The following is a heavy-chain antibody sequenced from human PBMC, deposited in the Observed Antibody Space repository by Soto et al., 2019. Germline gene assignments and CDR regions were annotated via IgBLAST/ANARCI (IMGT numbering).Heavy chain of an antibody. CDR2: MNPNSGNT. J-gene: IGHJ6*02. CDR1: GYTFTSYD. V-gene: IGHV1-8*01. D-gene: IGHD3-3*01. CDR3: ARGRSRTIFGVVITGIYYYYGMDV. Sequence: ASVKVSCKVSGYTFTSYDINWVRQATGQGLEWMGWMNPNSGNTGYAQKFQGRVTMTRNTSISTAYMELSSLRSEDTAVYYCARGRSRTIFGVVITGIYYYYGMDVWGQGTTVTVSS.